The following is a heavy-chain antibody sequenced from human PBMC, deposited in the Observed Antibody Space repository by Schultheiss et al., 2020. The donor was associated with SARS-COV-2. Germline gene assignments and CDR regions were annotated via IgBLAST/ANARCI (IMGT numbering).Heavy chain of an antibody. V-gene: IGHV4-4*07. J-gene: IGHJ2*01. CDR2: IYTSGST. CDR1: GGSISSYY. CDR3: VRHRVRQQLVSGDYWYFDL. Sequence: SETLSLTCTVSGGSISSYYWSWIRQPAGKGLEWIGRIYTSGSTNYNPSLKSRVTMSVDTSKNQFSLKLSSVTAADTAVYYCVRHRVRQQLVSGDYWYFDLWGRGTLVTVSS. D-gene: IGHD6-13*01.